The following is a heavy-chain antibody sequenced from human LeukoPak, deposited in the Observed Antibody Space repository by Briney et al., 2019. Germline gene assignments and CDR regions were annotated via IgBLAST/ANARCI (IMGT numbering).Heavy chain of an antibody. D-gene: IGHD3-10*02. J-gene: IGHJ3*02. V-gene: IGHV3-7*01. CDR1: GFTFSRYW. CDR2: IKQDGSEK. Sequence: PGGSLRLSCAASGFTFSRYWMSWVRQAPGKGLEWVANIKQDGSEKYYVDSVKGRFTISRDNAKNSLYLQMNSLRAEDTAVYYCASNVQKWRAAFDIWGQGTMVTVSS. CDR3: ASNVQKWRAAFDI.